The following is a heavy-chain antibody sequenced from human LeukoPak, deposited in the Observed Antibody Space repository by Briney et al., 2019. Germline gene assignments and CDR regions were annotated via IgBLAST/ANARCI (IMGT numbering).Heavy chain of an antibody. CDR2: ISSSGSTI. CDR3: ARARPVYYGGECGY. CDR1: GFTFSDYY. V-gene: IGHV3-11*01. J-gene: IGHJ4*02. Sequence: GGSLRLSCAASGFTFSDYYMTWIRQAPGKGLDWVSHISSSGSTIYYADSVKGRFTISRDNAKNSLYLQMNSLRAEDTAVYYCARARPVYYGGECGYWGQGTLVTVSS. D-gene: IGHD3-10*01.